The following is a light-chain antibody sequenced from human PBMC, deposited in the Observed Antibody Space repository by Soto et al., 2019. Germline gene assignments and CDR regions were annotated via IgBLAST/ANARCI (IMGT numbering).Light chain of an antibody. J-gene: IGKJ1*01. CDR3: QQYYTSPLT. CDR2: WAS. CDR1: QSVLYRFNSKNY. V-gene: IGKV4-1*01. Sequence: DVVMTQSPESLAVSLGERATINCKSSQSVLYRFNSKNYLAWYQQKPGQPPKLLIYWASTRESGVPDRFSGGGSGTDFTLNISRLQAEDVAIYYCQQYYTSPLTFGQGTKVEIK.